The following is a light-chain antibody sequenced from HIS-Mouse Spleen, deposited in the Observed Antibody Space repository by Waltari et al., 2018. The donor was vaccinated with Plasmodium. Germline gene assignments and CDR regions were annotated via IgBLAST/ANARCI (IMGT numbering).Light chain of an antibody. CDR2: GAS. CDR3: QQYNNPRTT. CDR1: QSVSSN. V-gene: IGKV3-15*01. J-gene: IGKJ2*01. Sequence: EIVMTQSPATLSVSPGERATLSCRASQSVSSNLAWYQQKPGQAPRLLIYGASTRATGIPARFSGSGSGTEFPLTISSLQSEDFAVYYCQQYNNPRTTFGQGTKLEIK.